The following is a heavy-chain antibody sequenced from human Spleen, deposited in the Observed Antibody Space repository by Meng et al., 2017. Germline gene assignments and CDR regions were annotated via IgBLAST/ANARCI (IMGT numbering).Heavy chain of an antibody. D-gene: IGHD6-25*01. Sequence: GESLKISCAASGFTFSSYSMNWVRQAPGKGLEWVSSISSSSSYIYYADSVKGRFTISRDNAKNSLYLQMNSLRAEDTAVYYCARGGWGSGINPEVLEFDPWGQGTLVTVSS. V-gene: IGHV3-21*04. CDR1: GFTFSSYS. J-gene: IGHJ5*02. CDR3: ARGGWGSGINPEVLEFDP. CDR2: ISSSSSYI.